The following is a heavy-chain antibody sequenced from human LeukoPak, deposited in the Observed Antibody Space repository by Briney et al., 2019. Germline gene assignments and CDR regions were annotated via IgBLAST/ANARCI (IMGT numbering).Heavy chain of an antibody. J-gene: IGHJ4*02. V-gene: IGHV3-21*04. CDR3: ARDFPGIPVTGTRPLDY. D-gene: IGHD6-19*01. Sequence: GGSLRLSCAASGFTFSSYSMNWVRQAPGKGLEWVSSISSSSSYIYYADSVKGRFTISRDNAKNSLYLQMNSLRAEDTAVYYCARDFPGIPVTGTRPLDYWGQGTLVTVSS. CDR1: GFTFSSYS. CDR2: ISSSSSYI.